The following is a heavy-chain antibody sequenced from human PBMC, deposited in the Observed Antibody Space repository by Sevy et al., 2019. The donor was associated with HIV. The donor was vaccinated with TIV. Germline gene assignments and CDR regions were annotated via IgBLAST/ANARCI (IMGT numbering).Heavy chain of an antibody. V-gene: IGHV1-69*13. J-gene: IGHJ3*01. CDR2: ITPIFGTP. CDR3: AGGGYAYGLLFRDGFDV. D-gene: IGHD3-16*01. CDR1: GGTLRKNV. Sequence: ASVKVSCKASGGTLRKNVISWVRQAPGRGLEWMGGITPIFGTPTYGQNLQGRVTIFADESTRTSYLEGRSLRTEDKAMYFCAGGGYAYGLLFRDGFDVWGQGTMVTVSS.